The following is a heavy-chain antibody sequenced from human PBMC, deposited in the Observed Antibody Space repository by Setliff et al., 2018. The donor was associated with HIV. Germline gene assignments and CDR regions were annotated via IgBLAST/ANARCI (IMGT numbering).Heavy chain of an antibody. J-gene: IGHJ4*02. CDR2: VYHSAST. CDR1: GDSISNYY. V-gene: IGHV4-59*01. D-gene: IGHD5-18*01. Sequence: SETLSLTCTVSGDSISNYYWSWIRQPPGKELEWIGYVYHSASTKYNPSLKSRVTISADTSKNQFSLKLSSVTAADTAVYYCARVGDTAMVLDYFDYWGQGTLVTVSS. CDR3: ARVGDTAMVLDYFDY.